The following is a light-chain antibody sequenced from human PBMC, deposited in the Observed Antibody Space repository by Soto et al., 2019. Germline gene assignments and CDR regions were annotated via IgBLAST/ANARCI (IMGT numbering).Light chain of an antibody. J-gene: IGKJ1*01. CDR1: ESVNSAY. CDR3: QHYGYSPWT. Sequence: EIVLTQSPVTLSLSPGERATLSCRASESVNSAYLAWYQHRPAQAPRLLIYGASSRATGVPDRLSGSGSGTEFTLTITRLEPADFALYYCQHYGYSPWTFGLGTKVDIX. CDR2: GAS. V-gene: IGKV3-20*01.